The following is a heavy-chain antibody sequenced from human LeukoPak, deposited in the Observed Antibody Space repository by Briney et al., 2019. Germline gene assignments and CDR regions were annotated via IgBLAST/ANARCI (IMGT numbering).Heavy chain of an antibody. D-gene: IGHD6-19*01. J-gene: IGHJ5*02. V-gene: IGHV4-34*01. CDR2: INHSGST. Sequence: PGGSLRLSCAASGFTVSSNYMSWIRQPPGKGLEWIGEINHSGSTNYNPSLKSRVTISVDTSKNQFSLKLSSVTAADTAVYYCAREGVVAANYNWFDPWGQGTLVTVSS. CDR3: AREGVVAANYNWFDP. CDR1: GFTVSSNY.